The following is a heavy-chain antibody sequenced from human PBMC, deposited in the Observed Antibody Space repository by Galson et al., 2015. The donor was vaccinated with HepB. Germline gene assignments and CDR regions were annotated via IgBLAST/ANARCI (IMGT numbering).Heavy chain of an antibody. D-gene: IGHD6-19*01. CDR3: ARDARSSGWYSVFDY. Sequence: SLRLSCAASGFTFSSYSMNWVRQAPGKGLEWVSSISSSSSYIYYADSVKGRFTISRDNAKNSLYLQMNSLRAEDTAVYYCARDARSSGWYSVFDYWGQGTLVTVSS. V-gene: IGHV3-21*01. CDR1: GFTFSSYS. J-gene: IGHJ4*02. CDR2: ISSSSSYI.